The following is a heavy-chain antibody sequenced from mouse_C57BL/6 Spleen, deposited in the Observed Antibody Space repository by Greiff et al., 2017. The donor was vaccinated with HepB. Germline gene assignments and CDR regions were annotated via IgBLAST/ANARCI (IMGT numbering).Heavy chain of an antibody. D-gene: IGHD2-4*01. CDR1: GFSLTSYG. Sequence: VMLVESGPGLVQPSQSLSITCTVSGFSLTSYGVHWVRQSPGKGLEWLGVIWRGGSTDYNAAFMSRLSITKDNSKSQVFFKMNSLQADDTAIYYCAKNGDYGIYYAMDYWGQGTSVTVSS. CDR2: IWRGGST. J-gene: IGHJ4*01. CDR3: AKNGDYGIYYAMDY. V-gene: IGHV2-5*01.